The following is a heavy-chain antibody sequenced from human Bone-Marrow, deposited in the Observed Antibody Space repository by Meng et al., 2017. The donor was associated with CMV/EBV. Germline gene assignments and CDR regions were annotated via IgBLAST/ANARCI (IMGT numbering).Heavy chain of an antibody. CDR1: GFTFSSHW. Sequence: LSCAASGFTFSSHWMHWVRQAPGKGPVWVSRLNDDGTFKSYADSVRGRFTISRDNAKNTLYLQMSGLRADDTAIYYCASDLGMTTITYWGQGTLVTVSS. CDR3: ASDLGMTTITY. CDR2: LNDDGTFK. V-gene: IGHV3-74*01. J-gene: IGHJ4*02. D-gene: IGHD5-12*01.